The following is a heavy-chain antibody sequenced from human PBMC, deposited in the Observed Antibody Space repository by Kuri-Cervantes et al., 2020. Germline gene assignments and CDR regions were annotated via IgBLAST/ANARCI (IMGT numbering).Heavy chain of an antibody. J-gene: IGHJ4*02. V-gene: IGHV4-59*12. CDR1: GGSISSYY. Sequence: SETLSLTCTVSGGSISSYYWSWIRQPPGKGLEWIGYIYYSGSTNYNPSLKSRVTMSVDTSKNQFSLKLSSVTAANTAEYYCAMTLSVYDSSNFDYWGRGTLVTVSS. D-gene: IGHD3-22*01. CDR3: AMTLSVYDSSNFDY. CDR2: IYYSGST.